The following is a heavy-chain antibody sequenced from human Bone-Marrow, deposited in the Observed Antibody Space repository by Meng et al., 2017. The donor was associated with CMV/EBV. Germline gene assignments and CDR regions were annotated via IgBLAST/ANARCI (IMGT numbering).Heavy chain of an antibody. CDR1: GGSISSSSYY. D-gene: IGHD6-6*01. Sequence: SETLSLTCTVSGGSISSSSYYWGWIRQPPGKGLEWIGSIYYSGSTYYNPSLKSRVTISVDTSKNQFSLKLSSVTAADTAVYYCARVRIAARPVKGTRLYYFDYWGHGTLVTVSS. J-gene: IGHJ4*03. CDR3: ARVRIAARPVKGTRLYYFDY. CDR2: IYYSGST. V-gene: IGHV4-39*07.